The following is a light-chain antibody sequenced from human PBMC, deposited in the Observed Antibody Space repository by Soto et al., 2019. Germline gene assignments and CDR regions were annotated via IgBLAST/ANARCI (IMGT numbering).Light chain of an antibody. CDR1: QSVCSY. J-gene: IGKJ4*01. Sequence: EIVLTQSPATLSLSPGERATLSCRASQSVCSYLAWYQQKPGQAPRLLIFDASNRATGIPARFSGSGSGTDLTLTISSLEPEDFAVYYCQQRSSWPRLTFGGGTKVEIK. V-gene: IGKV3-11*01. CDR3: QQRSSWPRLT. CDR2: DAS.